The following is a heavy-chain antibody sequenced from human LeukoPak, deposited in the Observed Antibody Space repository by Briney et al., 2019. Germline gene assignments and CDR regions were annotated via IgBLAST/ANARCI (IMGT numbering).Heavy chain of an antibody. CDR1: GGSISSYY. D-gene: IGHD3-3*01. J-gene: IGHJ6*02. CDR2: IYYSGST. Sequence: SETLSLTCTVSGGSISSYYWSWIRQPPGKGLEWIGYIYYSGSTNYNPSLKSRVTISVDTSKNQFSLKLSSVTAADTAVYYCARVHYDFWSGYLNYYYGMDVWGQGTTVTVSS. V-gene: IGHV4-59*01. CDR3: ARVHYDFWSGYLNYYYGMDV.